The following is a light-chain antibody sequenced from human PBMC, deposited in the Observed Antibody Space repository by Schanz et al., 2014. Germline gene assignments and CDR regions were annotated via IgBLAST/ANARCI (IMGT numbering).Light chain of an antibody. J-gene: IGLJ2*01. CDR3: QSYDSSRGV. CDR1: SSNIGAGYD. CDR2: GNS. V-gene: IGLV1-40*01. Sequence: QSVLTQPPSVSGAPGQRVTISCTGSSSNIGAGYDVHWYQQLPGTAPKLLIYGNSNRPSGVPERFSGSKSGTSASLAITGLQAEDEADYYCQSYDSSRGVFGGGTKVTVL.